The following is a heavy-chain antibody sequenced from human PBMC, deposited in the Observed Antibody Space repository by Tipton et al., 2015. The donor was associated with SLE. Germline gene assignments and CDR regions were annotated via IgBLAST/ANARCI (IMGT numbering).Heavy chain of an antibody. V-gene: IGHV4-39*07. CDR2: IYYSGNT. CDR1: GGSISSSSYY. CDR3: ARRRPYGTDYFDY. J-gene: IGHJ4*02. D-gene: IGHD3-10*01. Sequence: TLSLTCTVSGGSISSSSYYWGWIRQPPGKGLEWIGSIYYSGNTYYNPSLRSRITISVDTSKDQFYLKLNSVTAADTAVYYCARRRPYGTDYFDYWGQGTLVTVSS.